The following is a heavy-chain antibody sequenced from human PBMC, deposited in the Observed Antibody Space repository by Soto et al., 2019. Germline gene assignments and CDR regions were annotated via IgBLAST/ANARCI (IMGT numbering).Heavy chain of an antibody. CDR2: ISSSGSTI. V-gene: IGHV3-11*01. CDR3: ARAPAYSSSWEQGVDY. J-gene: IGHJ4*02. CDR1: GFTFSDYY. D-gene: IGHD6-13*01. Sequence: GGSLRLSCVASGFTFSDYYMSWIRQAPGKGLEWVSYISSSGSTIYYADSVKGRFTISRDNAKNSLYLQMNSLRAEDTAVYYCARAPAYSSSWEQGVDYWGQGTLVTVSS.